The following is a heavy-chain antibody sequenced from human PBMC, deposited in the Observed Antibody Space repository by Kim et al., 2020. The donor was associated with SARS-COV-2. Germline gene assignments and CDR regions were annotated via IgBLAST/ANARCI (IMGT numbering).Heavy chain of an antibody. CDR2: INPSGGST. CDR1: GYTFTSYY. J-gene: IGHJ5*02. Sequence: ASVKVSCKASGYTFTSYYMHWVRQAPGQGLEWMGIINPSGGSTSYAQKFQGRVTMTRDTSTSTVYMELSSLRSEDTAVYYCARGPTYCGGDCLFPDWFDPWGQGTLVTVSS. V-gene: IGHV1-46*01. D-gene: IGHD2-21*02. CDR3: ARGPTYCGGDCLFPDWFDP.